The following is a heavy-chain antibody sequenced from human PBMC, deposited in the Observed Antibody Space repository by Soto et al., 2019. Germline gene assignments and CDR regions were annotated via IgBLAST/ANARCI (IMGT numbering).Heavy chain of an antibody. CDR1: GGSISSYY. J-gene: IGHJ4*02. D-gene: IGHD3-16*01. CDR3: ARSGMITFGGVTPAPHDY. CDR2: IYYSGGT. V-gene: IGHV4-59*01. Sequence: SETLSLTCTVSGGSISSYYWSWIRQPPGKGLEWIGYIYYSGGTNYNPSLKSRVTISVDTSKNQFSLKLSSVTAADTAVYYCARSGMITFGGVTPAPHDYWGQGTLVTVSS.